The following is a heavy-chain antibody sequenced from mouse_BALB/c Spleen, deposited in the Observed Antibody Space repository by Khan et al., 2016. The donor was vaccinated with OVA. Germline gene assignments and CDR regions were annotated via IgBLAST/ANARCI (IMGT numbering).Heavy chain of an antibody. Sequence: VQLKESGPELVKPGDSMKISCKASGYSFTDYTMNWVKQRHGKNLEWIGLINPYNGASNYKQKFKGKATLTVDKSSSPAYMELLSLTSEDAAVEYCAISVYGGFAFWGQGTLVTVAA. CDR1: GYSFTDYT. CDR2: INPYNGAS. CDR3: AISVYGGFAF. V-gene: IGHV1-18*01. J-gene: IGHJ3*01. D-gene: IGHD1-1*01.